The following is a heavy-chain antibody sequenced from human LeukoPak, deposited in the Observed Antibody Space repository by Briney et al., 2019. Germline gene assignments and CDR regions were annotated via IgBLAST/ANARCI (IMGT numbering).Heavy chain of an antibody. Sequence: GGSLRLSCAASGFTFDDYAMHWVRQAPGKGLEWVSGISWNSGSIGYVDSVKGRFTISRDNAKNSLYLQMNSLRAEDTAVYYCARAPGASSGWEGSYYYYMDVWGKGTTVTVSS. CDR3: ARAPGASSGWEGSYYYYMDV. CDR1: GFTFDDYA. V-gene: IGHV3-9*01. CDR2: ISWNSGSI. D-gene: IGHD6-19*01. J-gene: IGHJ6*03.